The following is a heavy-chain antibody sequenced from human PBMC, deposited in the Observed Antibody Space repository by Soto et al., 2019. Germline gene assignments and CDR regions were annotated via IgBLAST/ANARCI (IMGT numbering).Heavy chain of an antibody. V-gene: IGHV1-2*04. D-gene: IGHD6-19*01. CDR1: GYTFTGYY. CDR2: INPNSGGT. CDR3: ARVDAVAGTPFDY. J-gene: IGHJ4*02. Sequence: EASVKVSCKASGYTFTGYYMHWVRQAPGQGLEWMGWINPNSGGTNYAQKFQGWVTMTRDTSISTAYMELSRLRSDDTAVYYCARVDAVAGTPFDYWGQGTLVTVSS.